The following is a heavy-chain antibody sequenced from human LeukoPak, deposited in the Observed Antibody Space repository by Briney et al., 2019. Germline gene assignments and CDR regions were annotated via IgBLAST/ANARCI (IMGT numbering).Heavy chain of an antibody. CDR1: GFTFSDYY. CDR2: ISSSGSTI. V-gene: IGHV3-11*01. CDR3: ARKDGYNSYYYYDGMDV. Sequence: GGSLRLSCAASGFTFSDYYMSWVRQAPGRGRGWVSYISSSGSTIYYADSVKGRFTISRDNAKNSLYLQMNSLRAEDTAVYYCARKDGYNSYYYYDGMDVWGQGTTVTVSS. J-gene: IGHJ6*02. D-gene: IGHD5-24*01.